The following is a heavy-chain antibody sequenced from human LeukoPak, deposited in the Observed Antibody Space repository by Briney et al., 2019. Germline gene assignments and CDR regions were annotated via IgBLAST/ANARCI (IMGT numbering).Heavy chain of an antibody. CDR3: ARDASPYDSSGYYDAFDI. D-gene: IGHD3-22*01. V-gene: IGHV3-7*01. CDR1: GFTFSNYW. J-gene: IGHJ3*02. CDR2: IKRDGSEK. Sequence: GGSLRLSCAASGFTFSNYWMIWVRQAPGKGLEWVANIKRDGSEKYYVDSVKGRFTISRDNAKNSLYLQMNSLRVEDTAVYHCARDASPYDSSGYYDAFDIWGQGTMVTVSS.